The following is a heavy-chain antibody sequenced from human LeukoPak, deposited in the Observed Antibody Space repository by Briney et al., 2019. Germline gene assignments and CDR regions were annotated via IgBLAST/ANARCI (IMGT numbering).Heavy chain of an antibody. Sequence: PGGSLRLSCAASGFTFSSYEMNWVRQAPGKGLEWVSYISSSGSTIYYADSVKGRFTISRDNAKNSIYLQMNSLRAEDTAFYYCVRERSERAFDIWGQGTMVTVFS. CDR3: VRERSERAFDI. CDR1: GFTFSSYE. D-gene: IGHD3-3*01. V-gene: IGHV3-48*03. CDR2: ISSSGSTI. J-gene: IGHJ3*02.